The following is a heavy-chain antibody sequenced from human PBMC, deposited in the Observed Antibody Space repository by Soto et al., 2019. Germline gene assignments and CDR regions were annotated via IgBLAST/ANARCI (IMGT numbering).Heavy chain of an antibody. CDR2: IKSKTDGGTT. CDR3: VVRGVMGYYYYGMDV. J-gene: IGHJ6*02. CDR1: GFTFSNAW. Sequence: PGESLKISCAASGFTFSNAWMNWVRQAPGKGLEWVGRIKSKTDGGTTDYAAPVKGRFTISRDDSKNTLYLQMNSLKTEDTAVYYCVVRGVMGYYYYGMDVWGQGTTVTVSS. V-gene: IGHV3-15*07. D-gene: IGHD3-10*01.